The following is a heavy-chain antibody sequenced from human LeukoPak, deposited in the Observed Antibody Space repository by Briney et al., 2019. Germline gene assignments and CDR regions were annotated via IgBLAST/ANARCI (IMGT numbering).Heavy chain of an antibody. V-gene: IGHV1-69*04. CDR2: IIPILGIA. J-gene: IGHJ5*02. D-gene: IGHD3-10*01. CDR3: AREFSGSGSYYNGWFDP. Sequence: SAKVSCKASGGTFSSYAISWVRQAPGQGLEWMGRIIPILGIANYAQKFQGRVTITADKSTSTAYMELSSLRSEDTAVYYCAREFSGSGSYYNGWFDPWGQGTLVTVSS. CDR1: GGTFSSYA.